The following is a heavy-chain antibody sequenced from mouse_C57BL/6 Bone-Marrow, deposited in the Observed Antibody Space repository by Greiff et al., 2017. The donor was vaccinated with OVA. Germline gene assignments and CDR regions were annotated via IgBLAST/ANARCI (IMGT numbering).Heavy chain of an antibody. CDR1: GYSITSGYD. CDR3: ARELRFYYFDY. Sequence: EVKLVESGPGMVKPSQSLSLTCTVTGYSITSGYDWHWIRHFPGNKLEWMGYISYSGSTNYNPSLKSRISITHDTSKNHFFLKLNSVTTEDTATYSCARELRFYYFDYWGQGTTLTVSS. V-gene: IGHV3-1*01. J-gene: IGHJ2*01. D-gene: IGHD1-1*01. CDR2: ISYSGST.